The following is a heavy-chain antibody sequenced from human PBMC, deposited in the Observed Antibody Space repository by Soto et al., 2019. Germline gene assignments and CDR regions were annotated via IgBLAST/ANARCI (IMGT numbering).Heavy chain of an antibody. D-gene: IGHD6-19*01. Sequence: SETLSLTCNMSGDSYSISTYSWSWIRQPPGKALQWIGFIFQSGVTSYNPSLASRVSISLDRSNNQCSLKLKSVTAADTAVYFCAGMPYTSGLRFDPWGPGTLVT. V-gene: IGHV4-30-2*01. CDR3: AGMPYTSGLRFDP. CDR1: GDSYSISTYS. J-gene: IGHJ5*02. CDR2: IFQSGVT.